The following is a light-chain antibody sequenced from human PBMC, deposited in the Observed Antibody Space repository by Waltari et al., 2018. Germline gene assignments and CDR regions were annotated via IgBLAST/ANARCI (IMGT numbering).Light chain of an antibody. CDR1: QSVDSY. Sequence: EIALTQFPATLSLSPGERATLSCRASQSVDSYLLWYQQRRGQTPRLVMYAASSRATGIPGRFSGSGSGTVVALTISSLEPDDFAVYYCHQRSNWPITFGQGTRLEI. V-gene: IGKV3-11*01. J-gene: IGKJ5*01. CDR2: AAS. CDR3: HQRSNWPIT.